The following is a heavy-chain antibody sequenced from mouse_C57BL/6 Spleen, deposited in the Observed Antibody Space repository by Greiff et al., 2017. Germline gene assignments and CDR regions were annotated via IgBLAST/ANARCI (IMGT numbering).Heavy chain of an antibody. CDR3: ARYYYGSSYGYFDV. J-gene: IGHJ1*03. D-gene: IGHD1-1*01. Sequence: EVQLVESGGGLVQPGGSLKLTCAASGFTFSDYYMYWVRQTPEKRLEWVAYISNGGGSTYYPDTVKGRFTISRDNAKNTLYLQMSRLKSEDTAMYYCARYYYGSSYGYFDVWGTGTTVTVSS. CDR1: GFTFSDYY. CDR2: ISNGGGST. V-gene: IGHV5-12*01.